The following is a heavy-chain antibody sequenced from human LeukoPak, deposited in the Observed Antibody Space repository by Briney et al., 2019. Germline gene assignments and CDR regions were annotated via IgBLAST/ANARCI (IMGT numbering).Heavy chain of an antibody. J-gene: IGHJ3*02. CDR3: ATGRDYFGSGINDAFDI. V-gene: IGHV1-2*04. CDR2: NNPNSGGT. CDR1: TYTFTGYY. Sequence: ASVKVSCKASTYTFTGYYMHWVRHAPAQGLEWVGGNNPNSGGTNYAQGLQGWVTMNRDTSISTAHMALSRLRSDDTAVYYCATGRDYFGSGINDAFDIWGQGTKVTVSS. D-gene: IGHD3-10*01.